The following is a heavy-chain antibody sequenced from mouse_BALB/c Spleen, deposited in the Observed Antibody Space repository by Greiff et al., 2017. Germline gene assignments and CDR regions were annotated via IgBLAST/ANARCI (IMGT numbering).Heavy chain of an antibody. CDR1: GFTFSDYG. J-gene: IGHJ4*01. CDR2: ISNLAYSI. V-gene: IGHV5-15*02. CDR3: ARYGYYAMDY. D-gene: IGHD1-2*01. Sequence: EVQLQQSGGGLVQPGGSRKLSCAASGFTFSDYGMAWVRQAPGKGPEWVAFISNLAYSIYYADTVTGRFTISRENAKNTLYLEMSSLRSEDTAMYYCARYGYYAMDYWGQGTSVTVSS.